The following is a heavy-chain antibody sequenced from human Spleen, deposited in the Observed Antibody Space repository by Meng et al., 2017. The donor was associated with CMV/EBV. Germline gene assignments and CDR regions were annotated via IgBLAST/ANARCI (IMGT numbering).Heavy chain of an antibody. CDR3: ARESTVTPYFDY. D-gene: IGHD4-17*01. CDR1: GGSISSRSYY. V-gene: IGHV4-39*07. CDR2: IYYSGST. J-gene: IGHJ4*02. Sequence: SETLSLTCTVSGGSISSRSYYWGWIRQPPGKGLEWIGIIYYSGSTYYNPSLKSRVTISLDTSKNQFSLKLSSVTAADTAVYYCARESTVTPYFDYWGQGTLVTVSS.